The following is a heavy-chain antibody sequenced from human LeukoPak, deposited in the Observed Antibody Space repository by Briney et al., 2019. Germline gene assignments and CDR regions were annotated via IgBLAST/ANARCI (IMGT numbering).Heavy chain of an antibody. V-gene: IGHV3-33*06. CDR1: GFTFSSYG. CDR3: AKWLQPLYYYMDV. J-gene: IGHJ6*03. D-gene: IGHD5-18*01. CDR2: IWYDGSNK. Sequence: GGSLRLLCAASGFTFSSYGMHWVRQAPGKGLEWVAVIWYDGSNKYYADSVKGRFTISRDNSKNTLYLQMNSLRAEDTAVYYCAKWLQPLYYYMDVWGQGAPVTVSS.